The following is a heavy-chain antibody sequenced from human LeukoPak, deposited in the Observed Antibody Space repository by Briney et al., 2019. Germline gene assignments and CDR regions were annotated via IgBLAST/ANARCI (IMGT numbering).Heavy chain of an antibody. Sequence: PGGSLRLSCAASGFTFSKYWMSWVRQAPGKGLEWVANIKQDGSDKYYVDSVKGRFTISRDNAKNSLYLQMNSLRDEDTAVYYCARAEEQRWGYVDYWGQGTLVTVSS. CDR1: GFTFSKYW. CDR3: ARAEEQRWGYVDY. V-gene: IGHV3-7*04. D-gene: IGHD5-24*01. CDR2: IKQDGSDK. J-gene: IGHJ4*02.